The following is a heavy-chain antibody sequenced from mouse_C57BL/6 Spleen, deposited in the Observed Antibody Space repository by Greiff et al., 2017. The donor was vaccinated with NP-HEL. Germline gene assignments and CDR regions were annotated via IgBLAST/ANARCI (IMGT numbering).Heavy chain of an antibody. J-gene: IGHJ3*01. CDR3: AREDWAH. CDR1: GYAFSSSW. Sequence: VQLQQSGPELVKPGASVKISCKASGYAFSSSWMNWVKQRPGKGLEWIGRIYPGDGDTTYNGKFKGKATLTADKSSSTAYMQLSSLTSEYSAVYFCAREDWAHWGQGTLVTVSA. CDR2: IYPGDGDT. D-gene: IGHD4-1*01. V-gene: IGHV1-82*01.